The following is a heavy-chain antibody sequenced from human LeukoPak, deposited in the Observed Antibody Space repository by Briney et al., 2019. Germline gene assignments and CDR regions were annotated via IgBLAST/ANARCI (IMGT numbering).Heavy chain of an antibody. CDR3: ARRYYYYGMDV. CDR2: IYYSGST. CDR1: GDSISSYY. Sequence: PSETLSLTCTVSGDSISSYYWSWIRQPPGKGLEWIGYIYYSGSTNYNPSLKSRVTISVGTSKNQFSLKLSSVTAADTAVYYCARRYYYYGMDVWGQGTTVTVSS. J-gene: IGHJ6*02. V-gene: IGHV4-59*08.